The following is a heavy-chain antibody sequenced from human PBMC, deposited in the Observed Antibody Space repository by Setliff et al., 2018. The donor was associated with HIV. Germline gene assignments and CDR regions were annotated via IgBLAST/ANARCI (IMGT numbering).Heavy chain of an antibody. V-gene: IGHV4-4*02. CDR2: IYHSGST. CDR1: GGSISSSNW. Sequence: PSETLSLTCAVSGGSISSSNWWSWVRQPPGKGLEWIGEIYHSGSTNYNPSLKSRVTISVDTSKNQFSLKLSSVTVADTALYYCGRDEHGFNSNWYGVDWGQGTLVTVSS. D-gene: IGHD6-13*01. CDR3: GRDEHGFNSNWYGVD. J-gene: IGHJ4*02.